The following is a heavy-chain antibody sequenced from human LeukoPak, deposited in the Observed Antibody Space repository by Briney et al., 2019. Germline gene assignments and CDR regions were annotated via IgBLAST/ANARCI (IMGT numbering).Heavy chain of an antibody. CDR2: INTNTGNP. CDR3: ARSLTYGDHPPFDY. D-gene: IGHD4-17*01. CDR1: GYTFSSSA. V-gene: IGHV7-4-1*02. J-gene: IGHJ4*02. Sequence: ASVKLSCKASGYTFSSSAVSWVRQAPGQGLEWMGWINTNTGNPTYAQCFRGRFVFSLDTPVTTAYLQISSLKTEDSAGYFCARSLTYGDHPPFDYWGQGTLVTVSS.